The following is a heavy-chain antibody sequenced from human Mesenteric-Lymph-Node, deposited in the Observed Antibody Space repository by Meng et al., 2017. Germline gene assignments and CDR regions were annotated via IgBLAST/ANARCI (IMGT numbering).Heavy chain of an antibody. D-gene: IGHD3-22*01. J-gene: IGHJ5*02. CDR1: GFTFSDYY. CDR3: ARSPYYYDSSGYYGVHFWNWFDP. Sequence: GESLKISCAASGFTFSDYYMSWIRQAPGKGLEWVSYISSSGSTIYYAASVKGRFTISRDNAKNSLYLQMNSLRAEDTAVYYCARSPYYYDSSGYYGVHFWNWFDPWGQGTLVTVSS. CDR2: ISSSGSTI. V-gene: IGHV3-11*04.